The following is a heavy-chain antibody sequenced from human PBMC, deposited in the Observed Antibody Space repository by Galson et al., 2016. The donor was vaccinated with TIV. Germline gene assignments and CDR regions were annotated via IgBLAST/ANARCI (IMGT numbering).Heavy chain of an antibody. CDR3: ARSGYTYGWIGLPSSYWDFDR. CDR2: ISAYNGET. D-gene: IGHD5-18*01. Sequence: SVKVSCKASGYTFNNFSVSWVRQAPGQGLEWMGWISAYNGETNYAQKFQDRVTLTTDTSTNTAYMELRSLTSDDTAVYYCARSGYTYGWIGLPSSYWDFDRWGRGTLVTVSS. CDR1: GYTFNNFS. J-gene: IGHJ2*01. V-gene: IGHV1-18*01.